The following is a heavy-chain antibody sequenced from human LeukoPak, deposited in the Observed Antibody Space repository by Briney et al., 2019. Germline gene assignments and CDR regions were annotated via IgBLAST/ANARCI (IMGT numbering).Heavy chain of an antibody. V-gene: IGHV3-30-3*01. CDR1: GFTFSSYA. D-gene: IGHD6-19*01. CDR3: ARAGVAVAPDAFDI. J-gene: IGHJ3*02. Sequence: GGSLRLSCEASGFTFSSYAMHWVRQAPGKGLEWVAIISYDGSNKYYADSVKGRSTISRDNAKNSLYLQMNSLRAEDTAVYYCARAGVAVAPDAFDIWGQGTMVTVSS. CDR2: ISYDGSNK.